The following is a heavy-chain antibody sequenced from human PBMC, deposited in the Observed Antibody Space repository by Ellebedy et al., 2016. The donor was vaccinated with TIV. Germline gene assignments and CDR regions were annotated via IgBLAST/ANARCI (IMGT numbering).Heavy chain of an antibody. CDR2: IYWDDDK. D-gene: IGHD6-19*01. CDR3: AHRGGDYYSGWYFDY. CDR1: GFSLSTSGVG. V-gene: IGHV2-5*02. Sequence: SGPTLVKPTQTLTLTCTFSGFSLSTSGVGVGWIRQPPGKALEWLALIYWDDDKRYSPSLKSRLTITKDTSKNQVVLTMTDMDPVDTATYYCAHRGGDYYSGWYFDYWGQGTLVTVSS. J-gene: IGHJ4*02.